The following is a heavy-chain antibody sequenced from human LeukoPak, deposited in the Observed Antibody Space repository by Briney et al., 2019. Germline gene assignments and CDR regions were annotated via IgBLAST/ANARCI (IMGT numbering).Heavy chain of an antibody. J-gene: IGHJ4*01. CDR3: ARGGYFRPYDY. V-gene: IGHV3-7*01. Sequence: PGGSLRLSCAASGFTFSNHWMSWVRQAPGKGLEWVATIKKDGGQKDYVDSVRGRLTVSRDSARTSLYLQMNSLTAEDTAVYFCARGGYFRPYDYWGQGTLVTVSS. CDR2: IKKDGGQK. CDR1: GFTFSNHW. D-gene: IGHD5-12*01.